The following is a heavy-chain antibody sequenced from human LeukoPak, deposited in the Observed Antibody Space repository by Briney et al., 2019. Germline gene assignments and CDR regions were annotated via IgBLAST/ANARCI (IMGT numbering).Heavy chain of an antibody. J-gene: IGHJ5*02. CDR1: GGSTSSGDYY. CDR3: ARDSSPYCGGDCYGNWFDP. CDR2: IYYSGST. D-gene: IGHD2-21*02. Sequence: SETLSLTCTVSGGSTSSGDYYWSWIRQPPGKGLEWIGYIYYSGSTYYNPSLKSRVTISVDTSKNQFSLKLSSVTAADTAVYYCARDSSPYCGGDCYGNWFDPWGQGTLVTVSS. V-gene: IGHV4-30-4*08.